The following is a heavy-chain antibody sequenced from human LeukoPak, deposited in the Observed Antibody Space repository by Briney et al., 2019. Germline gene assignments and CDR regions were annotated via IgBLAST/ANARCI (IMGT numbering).Heavy chain of an antibody. CDR3: ARVEGFWSGGTSYYYYYMDV. J-gene: IGHJ6*03. Sequence: SVKVSYRASGHTFNIYAISWVRRAPGQGLEWMGGIIPIFGTASYAQKFQGRVTITADKSTSTAYMELSSLRSEDTAVYYCARVEGFWSGGTSYYYYYMDVWGKGTTVTVSS. V-gene: IGHV1-69*06. D-gene: IGHD3-3*01. CDR1: GHTFNIYA. CDR2: IIPIFGTA.